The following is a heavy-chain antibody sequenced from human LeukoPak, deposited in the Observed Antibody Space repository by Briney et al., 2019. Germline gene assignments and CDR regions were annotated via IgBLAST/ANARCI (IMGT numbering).Heavy chain of an antibody. D-gene: IGHD6-6*01. V-gene: IGHV5-51*01. CDR2: IHPADSDT. Sequence: GESLKISCKGSGYSFTNYWIGWVRQMPGKGLEYMCLIHPADSDTRYSPSFQGQVTISADESISTASLQWSSLKASDTAMYYCARRGSSSDPYFDYWGQGTLVTVSS. CDR1: GYSFTNYW. CDR3: ARRGSSSDPYFDY. J-gene: IGHJ4*02.